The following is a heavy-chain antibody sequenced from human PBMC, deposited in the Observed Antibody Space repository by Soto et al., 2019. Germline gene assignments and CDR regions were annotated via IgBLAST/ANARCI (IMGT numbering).Heavy chain of an antibody. J-gene: IGHJ6*02. Sequence: GESLKISCKGSGYSFTSYWIGWVRQMPGKSLEWMGIIYPGDSDTRYSPSFQGQVTISADKSISTAYLQWSSLKASDTAIYYCARLGIAAAGTRYYYGMDVWGQGTTVTVSS. CDR1: GYSFTSYW. V-gene: IGHV5-51*01. CDR2: IYPGDSDT. D-gene: IGHD6-13*01. CDR3: ARLGIAAAGTRYYYGMDV.